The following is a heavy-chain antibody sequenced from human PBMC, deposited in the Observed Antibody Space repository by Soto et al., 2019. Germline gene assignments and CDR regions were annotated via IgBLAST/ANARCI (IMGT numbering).Heavy chain of an antibody. Sequence: SETLSLTCTVSGGSVSSGSYYWSWIRQPPGKGLEWIGYIYYSGSTNYNPSLKSRVTISVDTSKNQFSLKLSSVTAADTAVYYCARVRYCGGDCYPYYFDYWGQGTLVTVSS. CDR3: ARVRYCGGDCYPYYFDY. CDR1: GGSVSSGSYY. CDR2: IYYSGST. D-gene: IGHD2-21*02. J-gene: IGHJ4*02. V-gene: IGHV4-61*01.